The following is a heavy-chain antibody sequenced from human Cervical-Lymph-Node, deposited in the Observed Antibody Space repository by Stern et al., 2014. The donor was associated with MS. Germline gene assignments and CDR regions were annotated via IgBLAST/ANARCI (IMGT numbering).Heavy chain of an antibody. D-gene: IGHD5-12*01. V-gene: IGHV3-11*01. Sequence: VQLVESGGGLVKPGGSLRLSCTASGFTFSDFYMSWIRQAPGKGLEWVSYITSSGDIMYYADSVKGRFTISRDNAKNSVYLQMNSLRAEDTAMYYCARGYKFENHWGQGTLVTVSS. J-gene: IGHJ5*02. CDR3: ARGYKFENH. CDR2: ITSSGDIM. CDR1: GFTFSDFY.